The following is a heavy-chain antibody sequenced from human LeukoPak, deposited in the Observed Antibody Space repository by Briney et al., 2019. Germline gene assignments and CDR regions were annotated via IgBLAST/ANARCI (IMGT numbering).Heavy chain of an antibody. Sequence: SETLSLTCAVYGGSFSGYYWSWIRQPPGKGLEWIGESNHSGSTNYNPSLKSRVTISVDTSKNPFSLKLSSVTAADTAVYYCAREHSSSWLKPTQYYFDYWGQGTLVTVSS. J-gene: IGHJ4*02. CDR1: GGSFSGYY. D-gene: IGHD6-13*01. CDR2: SNHSGST. CDR3: AREHSSSWLKPTQYYFDY. V-gene: IGHV4-34*01.